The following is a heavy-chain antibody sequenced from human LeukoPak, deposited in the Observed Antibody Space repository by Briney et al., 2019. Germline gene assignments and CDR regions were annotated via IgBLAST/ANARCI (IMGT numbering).Heavy chain of an antibody. D-gene: IGHD6-19*01. CDR3: AREIAVAWYNPSYYYGMDV. CDR2: IKQDGSKK. J-gene: IGHJ6*02. CDR1: GFTFSSYW. Sequence: GGSLRLSCAASGFTFSSYWMSWVRQAPGKGLEWVANIKQDGSKKYYVDSVKGRFTISRDNAKNSLYLQMNSLRAEDTAVYYCAREIAVAWYNPSYYYGMDVWGQGTTVTVSS. V-gene: IGHV3-7*01.